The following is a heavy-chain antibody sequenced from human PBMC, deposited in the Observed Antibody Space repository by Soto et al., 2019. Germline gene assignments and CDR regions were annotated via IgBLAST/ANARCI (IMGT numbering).Heavy chain of an antibody. J-gene: IGHJ4*02. D-gene: IGHD3-10*01. CDR2: ISGSGGST. CDR3: AKAPTMVRGVSYY. CDR1: GFTFSSYA. Sequence: GGSLRLSCAASGFTFSSYAMSWVRQAPGKGLEWFSAISGSGGSTYYADSVKGRLTISRDNSKNTLYLQMNSLRAEAKAVYYGAKAPTMVRGVSYYWGQGTLVTVSS. V-gene: IGHV3-23*01.